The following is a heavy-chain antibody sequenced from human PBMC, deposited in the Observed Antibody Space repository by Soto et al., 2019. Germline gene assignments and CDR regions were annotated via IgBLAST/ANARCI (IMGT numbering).Heavy chain of an antibody. CDR3: AKAPSDTYYYFDY. Sequence: SLRLSCAASGFTFDDYAMHWVRQAPGKGLEWVSGISWNSGSIGYADSVKGRFTISRDNAKNSLYLQMNSLRAEDTALYYCAKAPSDTYYYFDYWGQGTLVTVSS. J-gene: IGHJ4*02. CDR2: ISWNSGSI. V-gene: IGHV3-9*01. D-gene: IGHD2-21*01. CDR1: GFTFDDYA.